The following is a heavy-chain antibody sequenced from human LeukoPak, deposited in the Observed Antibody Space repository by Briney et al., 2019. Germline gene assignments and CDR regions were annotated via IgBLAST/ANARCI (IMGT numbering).Heavy chain of an antibody. J-gene: IGHJ4*02. CDR3: ARDHELVLDY. CDR2: ISYDGSNK. V-gene: IGHV3-30*03. CDR1: GFTFSSYG. Sequence: PGGSLRLSCTASGFTFSSYGMHWVRQAPGKGLEWVAVISYDGSNKYYADSVKGRFTISRDNSKNTLYLQMNSLRAEDTAVYYCARDHELVLDYWGQGTLVTVSS. D-gene: IGHD6-13*01.